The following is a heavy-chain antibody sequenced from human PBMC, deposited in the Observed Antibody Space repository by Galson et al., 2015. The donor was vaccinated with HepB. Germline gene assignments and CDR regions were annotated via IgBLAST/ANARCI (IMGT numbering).Heavy chain of an antibody. CDR2: ISGSGGSS. CDR3: TKHDVYLHFGAMDV. Sequence: SLRLSCAASGFSFSNYAMSWVRQAPGKGLEWVSGISGSGGSSKYGEFVKGRFTMSRDNSKNMVYLQMNSLRAEDTAVYYCTKHDVYLHFGAMDVWGQGTTVTVSS. CDR1: GFSFSNYA. D-gene: IGHD3-16*01. V-gene: IGHV3-23*01. J-gene: IGHJ6*02.